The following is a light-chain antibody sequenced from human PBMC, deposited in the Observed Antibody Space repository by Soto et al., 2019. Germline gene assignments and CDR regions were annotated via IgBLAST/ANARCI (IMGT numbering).Light chain of an antibody. V-gene: IGKV3-15*01. J-gene: IGKJ2*01. CDR1: QSVGSN. CDR3: QQYTNWPYT. Sequence: EILMTQSPATLSVSPGERASLSCRASQSVGSNLAWYQQTAGQAPRLLIYGASTRATGIPARFSGSGSGTEFTLTISSLQSEDFAVYSCQQYTNWPYTLGQGTKLEIK. CDR2: GAS.